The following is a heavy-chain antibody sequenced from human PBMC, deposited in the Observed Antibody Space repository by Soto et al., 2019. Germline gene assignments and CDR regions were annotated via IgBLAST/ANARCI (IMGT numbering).Heavy chain of an antibody. CDR3: ARDSGISGRYDYVWGSYHLGN. Sequence: QVQLVESGGGVVQPGRSLRLSCAASGFTFSSYAMHWVRQAPGKGLERVAVISYDGSNKYYADSVKGRFTISRDNSKNTLYLQMNSLGAEDTAVYYCARDSGISGRYDYVWGSYHLGNWGQGTLVTVSS. J-gene: IGHJ4*02. V-gene: IGHV3-30-3*01. D-gene: IGHD3-16*02. CDR1: GFTFSSYA. CDR2: ISYDGSNK.